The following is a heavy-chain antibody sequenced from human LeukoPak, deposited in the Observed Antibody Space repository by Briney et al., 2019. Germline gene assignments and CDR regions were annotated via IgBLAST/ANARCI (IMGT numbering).Heavy chain of an antibody. CDR2: IYYSGST. V-gene: IGHV4-39*07. J-gene: IGHJ6*03. CDR3: ARALYFGSGSPYYYMDV. CDR1: GDSITSTSYF. D-gene: IGHD3-10*01. Sequence: SETLSLTCTVSGDSITSTSYFWGWIRQPPGKGLEWIGSIYYSGSTYYNPSLKSRVTISVDTSKNQFSLKLSSVTAADTAVYYCARALYFGSGSPYYYMDVWGKGTTVIISS.